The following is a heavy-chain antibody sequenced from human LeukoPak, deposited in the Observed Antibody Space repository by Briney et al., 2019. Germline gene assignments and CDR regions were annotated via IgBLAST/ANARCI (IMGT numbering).Heavy chain of an antibody. CDR2: ISAYNGNT. J-gene: IGHJ3*02. CDR3: ARVAVLLWFGERNYDAFDI. CDR1: GYTFTSYG. Sequence: GASVKVSCKASGYTFTSYGISWVRQAPGQGLEWMGWISAYNGNTNYAQKLQGRVTMTTDTSTSTAYMELRSLRSDDTAVYYCARVAVLLWFGERNYDAFDIWGQGTTVTVSS. D-gene: IGHD3-10*01. V-gene: IGHV1-18*01.